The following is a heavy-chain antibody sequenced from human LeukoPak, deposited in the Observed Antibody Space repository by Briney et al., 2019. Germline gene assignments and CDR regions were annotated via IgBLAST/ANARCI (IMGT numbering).Heavy chain of an antibody. CDR3: ARATTGTTTWFDP. Sequence: QASETLTLTCTVSGGSISGYYWIWIRQPPGKGLEWIGYIYYSGSTNYNPSLKSRVTISVDTSKNQYSMKLSSVTAADTAVYYCARATTGTTTWFDPWGQGTLVTVSS. J-gene: IGHJ5*02. CDR2: IYYSGST. V-gene: IGHV4-59*01. CDR1: GGSISGYY. D-gene: IGHD1-1*01.